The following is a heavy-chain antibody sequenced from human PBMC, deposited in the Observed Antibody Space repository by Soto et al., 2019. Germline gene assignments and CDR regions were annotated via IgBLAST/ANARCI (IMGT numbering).Heavy chain of an antibody. Sequence: RASVKVSCKASGYTFTGYYMHWVRQAPGQGLEWMGWINPNSGGTNYAQKFQGWVTMTTDTSISTASMELTRLTSDDTAIYYCARGDSTDCSNGVCSFFYNHDMDVWGQGTTVTVSS. D-gene: IGHD2-8*01. CDR3: ARGDSTDCSNGVCSFFYNHDMDV. CDR2: INPNSGGT. V-gene: IGHV1-2*04. J-gene: IGHJ6*02. CDR1: GYTFTGYY.